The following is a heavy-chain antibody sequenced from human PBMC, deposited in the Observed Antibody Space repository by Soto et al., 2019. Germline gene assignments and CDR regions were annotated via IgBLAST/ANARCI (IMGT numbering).Heavy chain of an antibody. J-gene: IGHJ6*02. V-gene: IGHV3-33*01. Sequence: QVQLVESGGGVVQPGRSLRLSCAASGFTFSSYGMHWVRQAPGRGLEWVAVIWYDGSNKYYADSVKGRFTISKDNSKNTLYLQMNSLIAEDTAVYYCARAMASYYYYGMDVWGQGTTVTVSS. CDR1: GFTFSSYG. CDR2: IWYDGSNK. CDR3: ARAMASYYYYGMDV.